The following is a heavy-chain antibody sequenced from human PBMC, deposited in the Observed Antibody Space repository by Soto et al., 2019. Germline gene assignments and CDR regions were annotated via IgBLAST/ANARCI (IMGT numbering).Heavy chain of an antibody. CDR1: GFTFSNAW. CDR2: IKSKTDGGTT. CDR3: TTDLTYYYDSSGYRYAFDI. J-gene: IGHJ3*02. Sequence: PGGSLRLSCAASGFTFSNAWMSWVRQAPGKGLEWVGRIKSKTDGGTTDYAAPVKGRFTISRDDSKNTLYLQMNSLKTEDTAVYYCTTDLTYYYDSSGYRYAFDIWGQGTMVTVSS. V-gene: IGHV3-15*01. D-gene: IGHD3-22*01.